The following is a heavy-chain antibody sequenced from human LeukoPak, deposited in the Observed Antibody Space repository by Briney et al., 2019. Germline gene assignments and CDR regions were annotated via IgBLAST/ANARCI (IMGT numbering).Heavy chain of an antibody. CDR3: ARDDSGDVSSGYVYYYYGMDV. Sequence: GGSLRLSCAASGFTFSSYEMNWVRQAPGKGLEWVSYISSSGSTIYYADSVKGRFTISRDNAKNSLYLQMNSLRAEDTAVYYCARDDSGDVSSGYVYYYYGMDVWGQGTTVTVSS. V-gene: IGHV3-48*03. CDR1: GFTFSSYE. D-gene: IGHD3-22*01. J-gene: IGHJ6*02. CDR2: ISSSGSTI.